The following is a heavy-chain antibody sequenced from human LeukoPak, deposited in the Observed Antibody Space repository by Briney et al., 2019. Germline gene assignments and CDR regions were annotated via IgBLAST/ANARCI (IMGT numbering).Heavy chain of an antibody. Sequence: SSETLSLTCLVSGASISSRSYYWGWIRQPPGKGLEWIGSILYSGSTFYSPSLKSRVTISVDVSKNEFSLKWRSVTAADTSVYYCARHLGSDIMKIVVVSSPFDSWGQGNLVTVSS. CDR2: ILYSGST. CDR1: GASISSRSYY. CDR3: ARHLGSDIMKIVVVSSPFDS. D-gene: IGHD3-22*01. J-gene: IGHJ4*02. V-gene: IGHV4-39*01.